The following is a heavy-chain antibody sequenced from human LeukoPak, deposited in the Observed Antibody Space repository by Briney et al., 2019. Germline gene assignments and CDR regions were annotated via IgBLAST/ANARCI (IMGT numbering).Heavy chain of an antibody. D-gene: IGHD6-6*01. CDR2: IKQDGREK. CDR3: AGSIAGHFDY. J-gene: IGHJ4*02. V-gene: IGHV3-7*01. CDR1: GFTFSSYW. Sequence: GRFLRLSCAASGFTFSSYWMSWVRQAPGKLLEWVANIKQDGREKYYVDSVKGRFTISRDKAKNSLYLQMNSLRAEDTAVYYCAGSIAGHFDYWGQGTLVTVAS.